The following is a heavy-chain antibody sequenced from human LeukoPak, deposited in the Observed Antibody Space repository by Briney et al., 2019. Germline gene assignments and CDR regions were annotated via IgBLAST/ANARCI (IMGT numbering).Heavy chain of an antibody. CDR2: ISGSGGST. V-gene: IGHV3-23*01. CDR3: AKVTGYVRNWFDP. CDR1: EFTFSSYA. J-gene: IGHJ5*02. Sequence: PGGSLRLSCAASEFTFSSYAMSWVRQAPGKGLEWVSAISGSGGSTYYADSVKGRFTISRDNSKNTLYLQMKSLRAEDTAVYYCAKVTGYVRNWFDPWGQGTLVTVSS. D-gene: IGHD5-12*01.